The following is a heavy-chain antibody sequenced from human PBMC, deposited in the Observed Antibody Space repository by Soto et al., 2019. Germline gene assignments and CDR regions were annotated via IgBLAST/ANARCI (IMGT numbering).Heavy chain of an antibody. Sequence: QVQLVESGGGVVQPGRSLRLSCAASGFTFSSYGMHWVRQAPGKGLEWVAVISYDGSNKYYADSVKGRFTISRDNSKNTVYLQMNSLRAEDTAVYYCAKDRRGPDGDYNPIHYYYYGMDVLGQGTTVTVSS. V-gene: IGHV3-30*18. J-gene: IGHJ6*02. CDR2: ISYDGSNK. CDR1: GFTFSSYG. CDR3: AKDRRGPDGDYNPIHYYYYGMDV. D-gene: IGHD4-17*01.